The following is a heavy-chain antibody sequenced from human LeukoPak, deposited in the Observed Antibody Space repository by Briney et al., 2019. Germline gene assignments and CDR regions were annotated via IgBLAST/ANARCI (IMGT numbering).Heavy chain of an antibody. D-gene: IGHD1-26*01. V-gene: IGHV3-30-3*01. CDR1: GFTFSSYA. CDR2: ISYDGSNK. J-gene: IGHJ4*02. CDR3: ASRYTGNLY. Sequence: GGSLRLSCAASGFTFSSYAMHWVRQAPGKGLEWVAVISYDGSNKYYADSVKGRFTISRDNSKNTLYLQMNSLRAEDTALYYCASRYTGNLYWGQGTLVTVSS.